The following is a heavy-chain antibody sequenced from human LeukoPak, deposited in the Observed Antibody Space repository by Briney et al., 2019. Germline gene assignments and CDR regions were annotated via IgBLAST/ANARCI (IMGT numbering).Heavy chain of an antibody. CDR3: ASRGHGSGWYSDPFDY. J-gene: IGHJ4*02. V-gene: IGHV3-21*01. Sequence: GGSLRLSCAASGFTFSSYAMSWVRQAPGKGLEWVSSISSSSSYIYYADSVKGRFTISRDNAKNSLYLQMNSLRAEDTAVYYCASRGHGSGWYSDPFDYWGQGTLVTVSS. D-gene: IGHD6-19*01. CDR1: GFTFSSYA. CDR2: ISSSSSYI.